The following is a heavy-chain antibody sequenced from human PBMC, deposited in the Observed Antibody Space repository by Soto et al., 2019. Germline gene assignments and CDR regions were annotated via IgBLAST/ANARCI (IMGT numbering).Heavy chain of an antibody. D-gene: IGHD6-13*01. CDR2: INHSGST. CDR3: ARGRKECSSSWYVD. V-gene: IGHV4-34*01. CDR1: GGSFSTYY. J-gene: IGHJ4*02. Sequence: SETLSLTCAVYGGSFSTYYWSWIRQPPGKGLEWIGEINHSGSTNFNPSLKSRVTISVDTSKNQFSLKLTSVTAADTAVYFCARGRKECSSSWYVDWGQGTLVTSPQ.